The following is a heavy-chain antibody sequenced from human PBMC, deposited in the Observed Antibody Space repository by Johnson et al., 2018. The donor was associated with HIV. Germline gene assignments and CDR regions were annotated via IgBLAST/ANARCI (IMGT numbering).Heavy chain of an antibody. V-gene: IGHV3-11*01. D-gene: IGHD1-14*01. CDR3: ARDATYRKYALTSFDS. CDR2: ISNSGSTI. CDR1: GFTFSDYY. J-gene: IGHJ3*02. Sequence: QVHLVESGGGLVQPGGSLRLSCAASGFTFSDYYMSWIRQAPGKGLEWVSYISNSGSTIYYTDSVKGRFTISRDNAKNSLYLQMNTLRAEDTAVYYCARDATYRKYALTSFDSWGQGAMVTVSS.